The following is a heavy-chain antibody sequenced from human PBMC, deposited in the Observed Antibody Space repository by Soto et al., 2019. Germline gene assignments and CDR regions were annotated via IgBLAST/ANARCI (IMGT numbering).Heavy chain of an antibody. CDR3: ARGGYDSSGYYYLGNQGFDP. Sequence: SETLSLTCAVYGGSVNGYYWSWIRQPPGKGLEWIGYIYYSGSTYYNPSLKSRVTISVDTSKNQFSLKLSSVTAADTAVYYCARGGYDSSGYYYLGNQGFDPWGQGTLVTVSS. V-gene: IGHV4-30-4*01. CDR1: GGSVNGYY. J-gene: IGHJ5*02. D-gene: IGHD3-22*01. CDR2: IYYSGST.